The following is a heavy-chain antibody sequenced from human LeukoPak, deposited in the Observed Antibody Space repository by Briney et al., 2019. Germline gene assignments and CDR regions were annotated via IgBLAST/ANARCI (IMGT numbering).Heavy chain of an antibody. J-gene: IGHJ2*01. V-gene: IGHV3-21*01. CDR1: ESTFSSFP. Sequence: GGSLRLSCTASESTFSSFPMSWVRQAPGRGLEWISSISSSGSHIYYADSLKGRFTASRDNAKNSLYVQMNSLRAEDTAVYYCAKIGVSGQWYFDLWGRGTLVTVSS. CDR3: AKIGVSGQWYFDL. D-gene: IGHD5/OR15-5a*01. CDR2: ISSSGSHI.